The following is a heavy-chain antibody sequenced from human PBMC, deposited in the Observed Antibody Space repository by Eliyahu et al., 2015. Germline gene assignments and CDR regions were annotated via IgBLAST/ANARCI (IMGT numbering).Heavy chain of an antibody. D-gene: IGHD5-18*01. J-gene: IGHJ4*02. V-gene: IGHV4-34*01. Sequence: QVQLQQWGAGLLKPSETLSLTCAVYGGSFSGYXWSWIRQXPGKGLEWIGEINHSGSTNYNPSLKSXVTISVDTSKNQFSLKLSSVTAADTAVYYCARFWVRVPDTAMVNYFDYWGQGTLVTVSS. CDR2: INHSGST. CDR1: GGSFSGYX. CDR3: ARFWVRVPDTAMVNYFDY.